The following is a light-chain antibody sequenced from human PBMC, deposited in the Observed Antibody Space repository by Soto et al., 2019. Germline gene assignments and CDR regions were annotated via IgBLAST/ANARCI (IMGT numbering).Light chain of an antibody. CDR1: QSVNND. CDR3: QQYNNWPPYT. J-gene: IGKJ2*01. Sequence: EIVMTQSPASLSVSPGDRATLSCTASQSVNNDLAWYQQKPGQSPRLLIYGASTRATGIPARFSGSGSGTEFTPTISSLQSEDFAIYYCQQYNNWPPYTFGQGTKVDIK. V-gene: IGKV3-15*01. CDR2: GAS.